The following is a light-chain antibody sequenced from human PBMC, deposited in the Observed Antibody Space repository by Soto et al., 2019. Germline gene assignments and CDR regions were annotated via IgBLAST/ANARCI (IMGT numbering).Light chain of an antibody. CDR1: SSDVGGYNF. V-gene: IGLV2-14*03. J-gene: IGLJ1*01. CDR3: SSYTRSGCYV. CDR2: DVS. Sequence: QSALTQPASVSGSPGQSITISCTGTSSDVGGYNFVSWYQHHPGKAPKLMIFDVSNRPSRVSNRFSGSKSGNTASLTISGLQPEDEAYYYCSSYTRSGCYVFGTGTKVTVL.